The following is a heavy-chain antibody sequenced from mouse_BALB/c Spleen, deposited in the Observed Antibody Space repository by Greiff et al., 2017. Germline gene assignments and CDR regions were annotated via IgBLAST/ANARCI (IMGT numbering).Heavy chain of an antibody. Sequence: DVMLVESGGGLVQPGGSRKLSCAASGFTFSSYGMHWVRQAPEKGLEWVAYISSGSSTIYYADTVKGRFTISRDNPKNTLFLQMTSLRSEDTAMYYCARSLGYDDAKDYWGQGTSVTVSS. D-gene: IGHD2-2*01. CDR1: GFTFSSYG. CDR3: ARSLGYDDAKDY. CDR2: ISSGSSTI. V-gene: IGHV5-17*02. J-gene: IGHJ4*01.